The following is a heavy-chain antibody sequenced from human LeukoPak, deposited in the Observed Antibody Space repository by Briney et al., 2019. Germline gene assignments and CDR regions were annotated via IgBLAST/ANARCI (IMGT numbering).Heavy chain of an antibody. J-gene: IGHJ4*02. D-gene: IGHD1-26*01. V-gene: IGHV3-23*01. CDR3: AKNRYSASYRDFEY. CDR1: GFTFSSYA. Sequence: GGSLRLSCAASGFTFSSYAMTWVRQAPGKGLEWVSSISASGASTYYADSVKGRFTISRDNSKDTLYLHMNSLRGEDTAVYYCAKNRYSASYRDFEYWGQGTLVTVSS. CDR2: ISASGAST.